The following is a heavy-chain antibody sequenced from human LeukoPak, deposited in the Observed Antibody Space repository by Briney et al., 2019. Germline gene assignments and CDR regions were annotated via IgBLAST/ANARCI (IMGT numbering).Heavy chain of an antibody. CDR3: ARELEGYYYDLDY. CDR2: INPNSGGT. CDR1: GYTFTGYY. V-gene: IGHV1-2*02. D-gene: IGHD3-22*01. Sequence: ASVKLSCKASGYTFTGYYMHWVRQAPGQGLEWMGWINPNSGGTNYAQKFQGRVTMTRDTSISTAYMELSRLRSDDAAAYYCARELEGYYYDLDYWGQGTLVTVSA. J-gene: IGHJ4*02.